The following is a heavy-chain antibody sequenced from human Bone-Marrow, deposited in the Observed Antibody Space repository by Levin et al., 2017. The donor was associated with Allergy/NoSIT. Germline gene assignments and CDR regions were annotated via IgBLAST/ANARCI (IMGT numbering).Heavy chain of an antibody. D-gene: IGHD6-13*01. CDR2: INSDGSTT. Sequence: GESLKISCAASGFALTNYWIHWVRQAPGKGLVWVSRINSDGSTTTFADSVKGRFTLSRDNAKNTVYLQMSSLRGDDTAVYYCARDAGGSISWGDWYFDLWGRGTLVTVSS. J-gene: IGHJ2*01. V-gene: IGHV3-74*01. CDR3: ARDAGGSISWGDWYFDL. CDR1: GFALTNYW.